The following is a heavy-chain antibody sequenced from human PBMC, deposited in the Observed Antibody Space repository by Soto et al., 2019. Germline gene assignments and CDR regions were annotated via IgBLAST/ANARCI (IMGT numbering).Heavy chain of an antibody. CDR2: ISYDGSNK. V-gene: IGHV3-30-3*01. J-gene: IGHJ4*02. CDR1: GFTFSSYA. D-gene: IGHD3-22*01. Sequence: PGGALRLSCAASGFTFSSYAMHWVRQAPGKGLEWVAVISYDGSNKYYADSVKGRFTISRDNSKNTLYLQMNSLRAEDTAVYYCARDESSGPPRFDYWGQGTLVTVSS. CDR3: ARDESSGPPRFDY.